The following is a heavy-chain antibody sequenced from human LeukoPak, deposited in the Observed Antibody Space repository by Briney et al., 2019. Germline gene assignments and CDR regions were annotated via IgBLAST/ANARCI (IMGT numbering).Heavy chain of an antibody. CDR3: ARDWSRYSSSYEAGKWYFDY. CDR2: INHSGST. J-gene: IGHJ4*02. D-gene: IGHD6-13*01. Sequence: PSETLSLTCAVYGGSFSGYYWSWIRQPPGKGLEWIGEINHSGSTNYNPSLKSRVTISVDTSKNQFSLKLSSVTAADTAVYYCARDWSRYSSSYEAGKWYFDYWGQGTLVTVSS. CDR1: GGSFSGYY. V-gene: IGHV4-34*01.